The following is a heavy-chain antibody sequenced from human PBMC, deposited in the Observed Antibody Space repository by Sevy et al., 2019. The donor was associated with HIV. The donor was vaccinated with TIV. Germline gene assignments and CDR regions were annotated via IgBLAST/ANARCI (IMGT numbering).Heavy chain of an antibody. CDR3: ARDAGYSTVWYPGY. CDR1: GFSFSTHA. D-gene: IGHD6-19*01. Sequence: GESLKISCAASGFSFSTHAMHWVRQAPGKGLEWVAVISFDGSDKYYTDSVKGRFTISSDDSKNTLLLQVSSLRAEDTAVYYCARDAGYSTVWYPGYWGQGTLVTVSS. J-gene: IGHJ4*02. CDR2: ISFDGSDK. V-gene: IGHV3-30*03.